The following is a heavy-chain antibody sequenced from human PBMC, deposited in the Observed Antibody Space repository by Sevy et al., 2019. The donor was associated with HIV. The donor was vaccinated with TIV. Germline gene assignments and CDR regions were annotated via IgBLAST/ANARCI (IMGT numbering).Heavy chain of an antibody. J-gene: IGHJ6*02. V-gene: IGHV3-30*18. D-gene: IGHD3-16*01. CDR2: ISNDGSYR. Sequence: GGSLRLSCAASGFTFSTYDIHWVRQAPGKGLEWVAIISNDGSYRYYADSVRGRFSMSRDNSKDTAYLQMSGLSIEDTAVYYCAKNRPPGGSYFSRHGMDVWGRWTTVTVSS. CDR1: GFTFSTYD. CDR3: AKNRPPGGSYFSRHGMDV.